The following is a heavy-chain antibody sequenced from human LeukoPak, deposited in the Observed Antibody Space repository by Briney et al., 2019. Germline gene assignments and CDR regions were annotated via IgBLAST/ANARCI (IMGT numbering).Heavy chain of an antibody. V-gene: IGHV4-34*01. CDR2: INHSGST. Sequence: PSETLSLTCAVYGGSFSGYYWSWIRQPQGKGLEWIGEINHSGSTNYNPSLKSRVTISVDTSKNQFSLKLSSVTAADTAVYYCARGRHGYSYYMDVWGKGTTVTVSS. CDR1: GGSFSGYY. CDR3: ARGRHGYSYYMDV. J-gene: IGHJ6*03.